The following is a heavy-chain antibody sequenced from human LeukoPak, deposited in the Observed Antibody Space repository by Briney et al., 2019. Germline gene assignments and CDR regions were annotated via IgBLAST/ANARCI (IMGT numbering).Heavy chain of an antibody. CDR1: GGTFSSYA. V-gene: IGHV1-69*01. CDR3: ARVGGVGYGWGYYFDY. J-gene: IGHJ4*02. CDR2: IIPIFGTA. Sequence: APVKVSCKASGGTFSSYAISWVRQAPGQGLEWMGGIIPIFGTANYAQKFQGRVTITADESTSTAYMELSSLRSEDTAVYYCARVGGVGYGWGYYFDYWGQGTLVTVSS. D-gene: IGHD5-18*01.